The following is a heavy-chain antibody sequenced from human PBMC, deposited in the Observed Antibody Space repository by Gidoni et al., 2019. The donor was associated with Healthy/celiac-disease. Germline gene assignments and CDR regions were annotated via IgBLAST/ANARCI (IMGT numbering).Heavy chain of an antibody. V-gene: IGHV1-69*01. J-gene: IGHJ5*02. CDR2: IIPIFGTA. CDR1: GGTFRSYA. Sequence: QVQLVQSGAAVKKPGYSVTVSCKASGGTFRSYAISWVRQAHGQGLEWFGVIIPIFGTANYAHEVQGRVTITADESTSTAYMELGSLRPEDTAVYYCARAPGDFWSGYFSFDPWGQGTLVTVSS. D-gene: IGHD3-3*01. CDR3: ARAPGDFWSGYFSFDP.